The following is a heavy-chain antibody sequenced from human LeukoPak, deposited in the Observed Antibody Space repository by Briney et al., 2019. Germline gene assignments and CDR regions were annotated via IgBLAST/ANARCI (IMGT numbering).Heavy chain of an antibody. Sequence: PSETLSLTCGVFGGSFSGYYWTWLRQPPGKGLEWIGQINRRGSSHYNPSLRSRVTISVDTSTTQFSLRLTSVTAADTAVYYCARDKFCSDTGSCNIGLFDFWGQGGLVTVSS. CDR3: ARDKFCSDTGSCNIGLFDF. V-gene: IGHV4-34*01. D-gene: IGHD2-15*01. J-gene: IGHJ4*02. CDR1: GGSFSGYY. CDR2: INRRGSS.